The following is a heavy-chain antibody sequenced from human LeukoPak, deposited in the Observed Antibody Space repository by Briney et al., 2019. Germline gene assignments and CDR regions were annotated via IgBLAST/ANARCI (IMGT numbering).Heavy chain of an antibody. J-gene: IGHJ6*02. CDR3: AKAASSSWPSYYYGMDV. Sequence: GGSLRLSCAASGFTFSSYAMSWVRQAPGKGLEWVSVITGSGGNTYYADSVKGRFTISKDNSKNTVYLQMSSLRVDDAAVYYCAKAASSSWPSYYYGMDVWGQGTTVTVSS. V-gene: IGHV3-23*01. CDR2: ITGSGGNT. CDR1: GFTFSSYA. D-gene: IGHD6-13*01.